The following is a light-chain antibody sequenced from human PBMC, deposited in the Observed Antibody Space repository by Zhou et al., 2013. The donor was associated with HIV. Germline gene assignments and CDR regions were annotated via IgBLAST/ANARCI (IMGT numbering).Light chain of an antibody. CDR2: DTS. V-gene: IGKV3-15*01. CDR1: QSINRF. CDR3: QQYDTWPS. J-gene: IGKJ2*01. Sequence: EIVLTQSPATLSLSPGERAILSCRASQSINRFLGWYQQKPGQAPSLLIYDTSTRATGIPARFSGSGSGREFTLTISSLQSEDFALYYCQQYDTWPSFGQGTKLQIK.